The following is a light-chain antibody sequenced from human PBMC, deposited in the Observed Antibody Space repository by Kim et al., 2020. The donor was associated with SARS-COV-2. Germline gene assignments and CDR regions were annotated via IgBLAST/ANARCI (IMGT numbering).Light chain of an antibody. Sequence: EIVLTQSPGTLSLSPGERATLSCRASQSVSSSYLAWYQQKPGQAPRLLIYGASSRATGIPDRFSGSGSGTDFTLTISRLEPEDFAVYYCQQYGISPPYTCGQGTKLEI. CDR2: GAS. CDR1: QSVSSSY. V-gene: IGKV3-20*01. CDR3: QQYGISPPYT. J-gene: IGKJ2*01.